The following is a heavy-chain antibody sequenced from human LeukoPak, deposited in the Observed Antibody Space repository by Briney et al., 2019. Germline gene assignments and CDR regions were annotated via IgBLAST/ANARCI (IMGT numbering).Heavy chain of an antibody. V-gene: IGHV1-69*01. Sequence: ASVKVSCTASGGTFSSYAISWVRQAPGQGLEWMGGIIPIFGTANYAQKFQGRVTITADESTSTAYMELSSLRSEDTAVYYCARGGYGVVVTAAWGFDPWGQGTLVTVSS. J-gene: IGHJ5*02. CDR1: GGTFSSYA. CDR2: IIPIFGTA. CDR3: ARGGYGVVVTAAWGFDP. D-gene: IGHD2-21*02.